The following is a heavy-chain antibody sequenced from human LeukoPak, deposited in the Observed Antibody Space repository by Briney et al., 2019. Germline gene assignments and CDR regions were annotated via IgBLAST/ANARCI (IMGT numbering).Heavy chain of an antibody. D-gene: IGHD2-2*01. CDR2: ISWNSGSI. CDR3: AKGCSSTSYDAFDI. Sequence: GGSLRLSCSASGFTFDDYAMQWVRQAPGKGLEWGSGISWNSGSIGYAASVKRRFTISRDNANNSLYLQMNSLRAEDLALYYCAKGCSSTSYDAFDIWGQGTLVTVSS. V-gene: IGHV3-9*03. J-gene: IGHJ3*02. CDR1: GFTFDDYA.